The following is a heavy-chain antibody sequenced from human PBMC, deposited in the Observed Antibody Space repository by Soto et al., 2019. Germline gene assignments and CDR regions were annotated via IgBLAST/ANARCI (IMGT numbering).Heavy chain of an antibody. CDR2: IGSGDT. J-gene: IGHJ3*01. CDR3: ARENDPYGFDL. CDR1: GYSFHSYA. Sequence: QVQLVQSGATQEKPGASVKVSCEAFGYSFHSYAYSWVRQAPGQGIEWMGRIGSGDTNYAQKLKGRVTMTTDTSTNTAYMELRSLRSDDTALYYCARENDPYGFDLWGQGTMVTVSS. V-gene: IGHV1-18*01.